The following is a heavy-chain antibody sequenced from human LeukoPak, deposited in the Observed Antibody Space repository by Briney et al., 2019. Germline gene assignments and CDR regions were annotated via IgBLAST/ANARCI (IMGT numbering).Heavy chain of an antibody. CDR1: GGSFSGYY. CDR3: ASPGSGRHAFDI. V-gene: IGHV4-34*01. J-gene: IGHJ3*02. D-gene: IGHD3-10*01. Sequence: SETLSLTYAVYGGSFSGYYWSWIRQPPGKGLEWIGEINHSGSTNYNPSLKSRVTISVDTSKNQFSLKLSSVTAADTAVYYCASPGSGRHAFDIWGQGTMVTVSS. CDR2: INHSGST.